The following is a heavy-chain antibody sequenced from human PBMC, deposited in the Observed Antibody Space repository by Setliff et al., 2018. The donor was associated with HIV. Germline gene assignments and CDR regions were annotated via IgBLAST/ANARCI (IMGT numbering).Heavy chain of an antibody. CDR1: GFTFSGSA. J-gene: IGHJ4*02. CDR3: ARNPQLDY. CDR2: IRTKINNYAT. V-gene: IGHV3-73*01. Sequence: GGSLRLSCAASGFTFSGSAIHWVRQASGRGLEWIGRIRTKINNYATTYTASVKDRFSISRDTATSTLYLHMTGLTAEDTGVYYCARNPQLDYWGQGTLVTVSS.